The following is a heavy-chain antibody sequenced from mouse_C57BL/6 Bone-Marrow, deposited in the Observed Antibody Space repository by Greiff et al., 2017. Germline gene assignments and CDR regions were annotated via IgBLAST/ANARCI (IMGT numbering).Heavy chain of an antibody. J-gene: IGHJ2*01. CDR3: TPHPYYGSSLPDY. CDR2: IDPENGDT. CDR1: GFNIKDDY. Sequence: EVMLVESGAELVRPGASVKLSCTASGFNIKDDYMHWVKQRPEQGLEWIGWIDPENGDTEYASKFQGKATITADTSSNTAYLQLSSLTSEDTAVYYCTPHPYYGSSLPDYWGQGTTLTVSS. D-gene: IGHD1-1*01. V-gene: IGHV14-4*01.